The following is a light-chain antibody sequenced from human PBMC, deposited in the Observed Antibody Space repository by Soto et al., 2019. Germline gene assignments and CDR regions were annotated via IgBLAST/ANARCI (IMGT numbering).Light chain of an antibody. J-gene: IGLJ1*01. Sequence: QSALTQPASVSGSPGQSTTIACTGTNSDVGGYNYVSWYQQHPGKTPELMIYEVSHRPSGVSNRFSGSKSDNTASLTISGLQAEDEVEYYCSSYTSISTLSGFGTGPKATV. V-gene: IGLV2-14*01. CDR1: NSDVGGYNY. CDR2: EVS. CDR3: SSYTSISTLSG.